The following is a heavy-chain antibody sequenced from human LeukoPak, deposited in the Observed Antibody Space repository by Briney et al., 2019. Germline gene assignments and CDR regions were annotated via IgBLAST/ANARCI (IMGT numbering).Heavy chain of an antibody. D-gene: IGHD2-15*01. V-gene: IGHV3-21*01. CDR1: GFAFSDYS. CDR3: ARAHCSGRGCYQRYDGFDI. Sequence: GGSLRLSCAASGFAFSDYSMNWVRQAPGKGLEWVSSISSNSAYLYYVDSLRGRFTVSRDNAKSSLSLQMNSLRVEDTAVYYCARAHCSGRGCYQRYDGFDIWGQGTVVTVSS. CDR2: ISSNSAYL. J-gene: IGHJ3*02.